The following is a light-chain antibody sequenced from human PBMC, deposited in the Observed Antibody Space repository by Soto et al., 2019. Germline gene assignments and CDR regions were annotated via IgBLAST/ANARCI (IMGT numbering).Light chain of an antibody. CDR1: NSNIGNNY. V-gene: IGLV1-51*01. J-gene: IGLJ1*01. CDR3: GTWDSSLSAGV. CDR2: DNN. Sequence: QSVLTQPPSVSATPGQTVTISCSGSNSNIGNNYVSWYQQLPGTAPKLLIHDNNKRPSEIPDRFSGSKSGPSATLGITGLQTGDEADYYCGTWDSSLSAGVFGTGTKVTVL.